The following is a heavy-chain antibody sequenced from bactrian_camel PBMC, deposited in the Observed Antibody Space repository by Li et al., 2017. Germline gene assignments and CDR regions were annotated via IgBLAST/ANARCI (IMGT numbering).Heavy chain of an antibody. Sequence: HVQLVESGGGSVEAGGSLTLSCTISGFSFDDSHMGWYRQAPGTECELVSTITKDGPIYYADSVKGRFTISQDYAKNTVSLQMTRLKPEDTARYYCAATVLVWGKSACSSSRARGTQVTVS. V-gene: IGHV3S60*01. J-gene: IGHJ4*01. D-gene: IGHD4*01. CDR2: ITKDGPI. CDR1: GFSFDDSH.